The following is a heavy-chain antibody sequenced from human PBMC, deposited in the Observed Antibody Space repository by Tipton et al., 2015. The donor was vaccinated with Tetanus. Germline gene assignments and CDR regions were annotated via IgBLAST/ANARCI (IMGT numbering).Heavy chain of an antibody. CDR1: GGSVSSGSYY. CDR2: ILYGKST. V-gene: IGHV4-61*01. Sequence: TLSLTCTVSGGSVSSGSYYWSWVRQPPGKGLEYIGYILYGKSTHYNPSLESRISISADPAKNQLSLRLTSVTAADTAVYYCARIHDYWSGHFAFWGQGTLVTVSP. D-gene: IGHD3-3*01. J-gene: IGHJ4*02. CDR3: ARIHDYWSGHFAF.